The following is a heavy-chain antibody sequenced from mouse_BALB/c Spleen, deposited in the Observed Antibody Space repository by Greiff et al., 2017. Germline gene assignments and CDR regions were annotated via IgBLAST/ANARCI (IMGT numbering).Heavy chain of an antibody. CDR3: ARASLLRPHWYFDV. CDR1: GFSLTSYG. J-gene: IGHJ1*01. Sequence: VKVVESGPGLVQPSQSLSITCTVSGFSLTSYGVHWVRQSPGKGLEWLGVIWSGGSTDYNAAFISRLSISKDNSKSQVFFKMNSLQANDTAIYYCARASLLRPHWYFDVWGAGTTVTVSS. V-gene: IGHV2-2*02. CDR2: IWSGGST. D-gene: IGHD1-2*01.